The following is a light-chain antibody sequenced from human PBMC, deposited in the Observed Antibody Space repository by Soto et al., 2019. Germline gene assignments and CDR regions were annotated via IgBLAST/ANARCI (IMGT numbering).Light chain of an antibody. V-gene: IGLV2-14*01. CDR2: DVS. Sequence: QSALTQPASVSGSPGQSITISCTGTSSDVGGYNYVSWYQQHPGKAPKLMIYDVSNRPSGVSNRFSGSKPGNTASLTISGLQAEDEAEYYCSSYTSSSTRVFGTGTKVTVL. J-gene: IGLJ1*01. CDR1: SSDVGGYNY. CDR3: SSYTSSSTRV.